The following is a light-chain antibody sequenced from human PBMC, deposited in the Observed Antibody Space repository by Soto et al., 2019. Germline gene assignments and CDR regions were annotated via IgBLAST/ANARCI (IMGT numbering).Light chain of an antibody. CDR1: GSDVGGYNS. CDR3: CSYAGSYTGV. V-gene: IGLV2-11*01. J-gene: IGLJ3*02. CDR2: DVS. Sequence: QSALTQPRSVSGSPGQSVTISCTGTGSDVGGYNSVSWYQQYPGKAPKLMIYDVSKRPSGVPDRFSGSKSGNTASLTISGLQAEDEADYYCCSYAGSYTGVFGGGTKVTVL.